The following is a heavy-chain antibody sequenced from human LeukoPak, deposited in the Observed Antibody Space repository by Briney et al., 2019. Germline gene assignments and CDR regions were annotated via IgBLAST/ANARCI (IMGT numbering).Heavy chain of an antibody. CDR1: GGSISSSSDY. Sequence: SETLSLTCTVSGGSISSSSDYWDWIRQPPGKGQEWIGSIYFSGSTDYNPSLKTRVTKSRVTISVDTSKNQFSLRLSSVTAADTAVYYCAREVDAAAAYNWFDPWGQGTLVTVSS. J-gene: IGHJ5*02. V-gene: IGHV4-39*07. CDR2: IYFSGST. D-gene: IGHD2-2*01. CDR3: AREVDAAAAYNWFDP.